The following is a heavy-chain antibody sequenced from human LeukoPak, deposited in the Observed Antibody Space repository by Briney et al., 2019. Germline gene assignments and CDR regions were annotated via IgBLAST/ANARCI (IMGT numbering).Heavy chain of an antibody. V-gene: IGHV1-8*02. CDR1: GYTFTSYG. Sequence: ASVKVSCKASGYTFTSYGISWVRQAPGQGLEWMGWMNPGSGNTGYAQRFQGRVTMTRNTSISTAYMELSSLQSEDTAVYYCARTTYYYGSGETWFDPWGQGTLVTVSS. D-gene: IGHD3-10*01. CDR2: MNPGSGNT. CDR3: ARTTYYYGSGETWFDP. J-gene: IGHJ5*02.